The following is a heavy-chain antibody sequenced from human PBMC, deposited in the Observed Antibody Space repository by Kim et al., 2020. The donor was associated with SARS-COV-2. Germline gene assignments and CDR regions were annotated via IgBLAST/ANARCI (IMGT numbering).Heavy chain of an antibody. CDR3: ARLGAYYYDSSRGYYWYFDL. D-gene: IGHD3-22*01. J-gene: IGHJ2*01. CDR2: IDPSDSYT. V-gene: IGHV5-10-1*01. CDR1: GYSFTSYW. Sequence: GESLKISCKGSGYSFTSYWISWVRQMPGKGLEWMGRIDPSDSYTNYSPSFQGHVTISPDKSISTAYLQWSSLKASDTAMYYCARLGAYYYDSSRGYYWYFDLWGRGTLVTVSS.